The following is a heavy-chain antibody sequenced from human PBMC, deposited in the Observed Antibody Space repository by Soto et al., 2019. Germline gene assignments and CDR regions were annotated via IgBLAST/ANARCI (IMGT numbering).Heavy chain of an antibody. CDR2: IIPIFGTA. J-gene: IGHJ4*02. V-gene: IGHV1-69*13. D-gene: IGHD6-13*01. CDR3: ARAPYSSSWYVREPVVPDY. CDR1: GGTFSSYA. Sequence: GASVKVSCKASGGTFSSYAISWVRQAPGQGLEWMGGIIPIFGTANYAQKFQGRVTITADESTSTAYMELSSLRSEDTAVYYCARAPYSSSWYVREPVVPDYWGQGTLVTVSS.